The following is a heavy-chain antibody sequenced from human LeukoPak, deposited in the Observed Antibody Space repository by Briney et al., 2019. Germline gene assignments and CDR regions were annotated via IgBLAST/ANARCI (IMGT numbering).Heavy chain of an antibody. Sequence: GGSLRLPCAASGFTFSSYAMHWVRQAPGKGLEWVAVISYDGSNKYYADSVKGRFTISRDNSKNTLYLQMNSLRAEDTAAYYCARAAAGREGRGCFDYWGQGTLVTVSS. CDR1: GFTFSSYA. D-gene: IGHD6-13*01. V-gene: IGHV3-30-3*01. J-gene: IGHJ4*02. CDR2: ISYDGSNK. CDR3: ARAAAGREGRGCFDY.